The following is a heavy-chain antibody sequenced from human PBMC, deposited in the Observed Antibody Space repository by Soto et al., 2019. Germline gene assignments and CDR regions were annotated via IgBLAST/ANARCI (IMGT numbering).Heavy chain of an antibody. CDR2: IRSKANSYAT. CDR3: TRPGGITGTTIAY. Sequence: GGSLRLSCAASGFTFSGSAMHWVRQASGKGLEWVGRIRSKANSYATAYAASVKGSFTISRDDSKNTAYLQMNSLKTEDTAVYYCTRPGGITGTTIAYWGQGTLVTVSS. D-gene: IGHD1-20*01. J-gene: IGHJ4*02. V-gene: IGHV3-73*01. CDR1: GFTFSGSA.